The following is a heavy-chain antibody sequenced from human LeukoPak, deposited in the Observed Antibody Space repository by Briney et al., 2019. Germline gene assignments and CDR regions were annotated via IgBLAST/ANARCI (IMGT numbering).Heavy chain of an antibody. Sequence: VASVKVSCKASGYTFTSYGISWVRQAPGQGLEWMGWISAYNGNTNYAQKLQGRVTMTTDTSTSTAYMELRSLRSDDTAVYYCARDSRPTRYSSGWYSDYWGQGTLVTVSS. CDR3: ARDSRPTRYSSGWYSDY. CDR1: GYTFTSYG. D-gene: IGHD6-19*01. CDR2: ISAYNGNT. V-gene: IGHV1-18*01. J-gene: IGHJ4*02.